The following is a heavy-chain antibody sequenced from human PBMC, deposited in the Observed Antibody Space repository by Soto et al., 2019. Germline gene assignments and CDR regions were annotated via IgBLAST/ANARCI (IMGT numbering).Heavy chain of an antibody. V-gene: IGHV1-18*01. Sequence: ASVKVSCKASGYTFTSYGISWVRQAPGQGLEWMGWISAYNGNTNYAQKLQGRVTMTTDTSTSTAYMELRSLRSDDTAVYYCARGKSSSGWDEYYYYYYMDVWGKGTTVTVSS. J-gene: IGHJ6*03. CDR3: ARGKSSSGWDEYYYYYYMDV. CDR1: GYTFTSYG. D-gene: IGHD6-19*01. CDR2: ISAYNGNT.